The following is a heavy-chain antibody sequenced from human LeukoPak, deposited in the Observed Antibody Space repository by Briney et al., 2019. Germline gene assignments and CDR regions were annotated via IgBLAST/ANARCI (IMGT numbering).Heavy chain of an antibody. CDR3: ARGGFTIFGVGYFDY. CDR2: NIPIFGTA. J-gene: IGHJ4*02. V-gene: IGHV1-69*05. Sequence: SVKVSCKASGGTFSSYAISWVRQAPGQGLEWMGGNIPIFGTANYAQKFQGRVTITTDESTSTAYMELSSLRSEDTAVYYCARGGFTIFGVGYFDYWGQGTLVTVSS. CDR1: GGTFSSYA. D-gene: IGHD3-3*01.